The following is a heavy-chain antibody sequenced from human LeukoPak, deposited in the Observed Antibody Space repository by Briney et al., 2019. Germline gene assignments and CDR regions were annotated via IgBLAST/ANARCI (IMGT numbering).Heavy chain of an antibody. CDR2: IYTSGST. CDR1: GYSISSGYY. V-gene: IGHV4-38-2*02. D-gene: IGHD3-9*01. J-gene: IGHJ3*02. CDR3: ARDYYDILTGYSAFDI. Sequence: KTSETLSLTCTVSGYSISSGYYWGWIRQPPGKGLEWIGRIYTSGSTNYNPSLKSRVTISVDTSKNQFSLKLSSVTAADTAVYYCARDYYDILTGYSAFDIWGQGTMVTVSS.